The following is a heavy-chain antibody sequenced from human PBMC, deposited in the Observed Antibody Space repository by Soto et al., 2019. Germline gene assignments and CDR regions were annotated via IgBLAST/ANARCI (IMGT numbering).Heavy chain of an antibody. J-gene: IGHJ6*02. CDR1: VFTFSSYG. Sequence: PWWSLRLSCSASVFTFSSYGMHWGRQAPGKGLEWVAVISYDGSNKYYADSVKGRFTISRDNSKNTLYLQMNSLRAEDTAVYYCAKSWGSGSYYNERFYYYYYGMDVWGQGTTVTVSS. V-gene: IGHV3-30*18. CDR3: AKSWGSGSYYNERFYYYYYGMDV. CDR2: ISYDGSNK. D-gene: IGHD3-10*01.